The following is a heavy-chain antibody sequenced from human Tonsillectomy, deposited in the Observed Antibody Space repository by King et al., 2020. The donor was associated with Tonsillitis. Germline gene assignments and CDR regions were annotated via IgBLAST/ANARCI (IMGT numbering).Heavy chain of an antibody. CDR3: ARGPFRDGYNLAY. CDR1: GFILSSYA. D-gene: IGHD5-24*01. CDR2: ISYDGSNK. Sequence: QLVQSGGGVVQPGRSLRLSCAASGFILSSYAMHWVRQAPGKGLEWVAVISYDGSNKYYADSVKGRFTISRDNSKNTLYRKMNSLRVGDTGVYYCARGPFRDGYNLAYWGQGTLVTVSS. J-gene: IGHJ4*02. V-gene: IGHV3-30-3*01.